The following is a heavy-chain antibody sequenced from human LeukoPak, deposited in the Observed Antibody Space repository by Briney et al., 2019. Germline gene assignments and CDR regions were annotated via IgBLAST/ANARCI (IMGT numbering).Heavy chain of an antibody. CDR3: ARGYSSGPLFDY. Sequence: GWSLRISCAASGFTFISYAMSWVHQAPGKGLQWVSAISGSGGNTYYADSVKGRFTISRDSSKTTLYLQMNSLIAEDTAVYYCARGYSSGPLFDYWGQGTLVTVSS. D-gene: IGHD3-22*01. V-gene: IGHV3-23*01. CDR1: GFTFISYA. CDR2: ISGSGGNT. J-gene: IGHJ4*02.